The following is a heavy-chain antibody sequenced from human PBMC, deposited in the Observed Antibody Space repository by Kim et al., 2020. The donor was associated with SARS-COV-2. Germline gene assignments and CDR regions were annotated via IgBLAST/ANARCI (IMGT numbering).Heavy chain of an antibody. V-gene: IGHV4-31*03. Sequence: SETLSLTCTVSGGSISSGGYYWSWIRQHPGKGLEWIGYIYYSGSTYYNPSLKSRVTISVDTSKNQFSLKLSSVTAADTAVYYCARDLRTDYDFWSGRPVLGDAFDIWGQGTMVTVSS. J-gene: IGHJ3*02. CDR2: IYYSGST. CDR1: GGSISSGGYY. CDR3: ARDLRTDYDFWSGRPVLGDAFDI. D-gene: IGHD3-3*01.